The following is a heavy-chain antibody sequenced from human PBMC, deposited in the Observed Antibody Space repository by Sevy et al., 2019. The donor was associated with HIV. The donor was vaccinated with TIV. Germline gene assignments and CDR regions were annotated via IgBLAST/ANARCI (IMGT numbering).Heavy chain of an antibody. V-gene: IGHV1-8*01. Sequence: ASVKVSSKASGYTFTSYDINWVRQATGQGLEWMGCMNPNSGNTGYAQKFQGRVTMTRNTSISTAYMELSSLRSEDTAVYYCASGHGTESYYDSSGYPPGGGYWGQGTLVTVSS. CDR2: MNPNSGNT. CDR1: GYTFTSYD. J-gene: IGHJ4*02. CDR3: ASGHGTESYYDSSGYPPGGGY. D-gene: IGHD3-22*01.